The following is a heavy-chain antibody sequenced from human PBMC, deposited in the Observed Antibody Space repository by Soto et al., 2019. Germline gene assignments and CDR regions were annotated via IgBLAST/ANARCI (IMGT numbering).Heavy chain of an antibody. J-gene: IGHJ4*02. Sequence: QVQLQPWGAGLLKPSETLSLTCAVYGGSFSGYYWSWIRQPPGKGLEWIGEINHSGSTNYNPSLKSRVTISVDTSKNQFSLKLSSVTAADTAVYYCARTLVIGGYCFDYWGQGTLVTVSS. CDR1: GGSFSGYY. V-gene: IGHV4-34*01. CDR3: ARTLVIGGYCFDY. CDR2: INHSGST. D-gene: IGHD3-9*01.